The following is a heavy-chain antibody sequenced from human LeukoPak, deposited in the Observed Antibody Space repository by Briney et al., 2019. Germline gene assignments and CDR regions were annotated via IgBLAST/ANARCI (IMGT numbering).Heavy chain of an antibody. CDR1: EFTFSSYA. D-gene: IGHD5-18*01. V-gene: IGHV3-23*01. CDR2: IINSGGST. CDR3: AKDAYGYKDY. Sequence: GGSLGLSCAASEFTFSSYAMSWVRQAPGKGLEWVSAIINSGGSTYYADSVKGRFTISRDNSKNTLYLQMNSLRAEDTAVYYCAKDAYGYKDYWGQGTLVTVSS. J-gene: IGHJ4*02.